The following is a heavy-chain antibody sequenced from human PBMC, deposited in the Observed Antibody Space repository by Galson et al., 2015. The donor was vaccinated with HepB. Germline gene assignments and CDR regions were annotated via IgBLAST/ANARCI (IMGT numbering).Heavy chain of an antibody. CDR1: GGSVSSSSYY. V-gene: IGHV4-39*07. D-gene: IGHD4-17*01. CDR2: IYYSGST. J-gene: IGHJ6*03. CDR3: VGNGDYGYYYYMDV. Sequence: SEPLSLTCTVSGGSVSSSSYYWGWIRQPPGKGLEWIGSIYYSGSTYSNPSLKSRVTISVDTSKNQFSLRLSSVTAADTAVYYCVGNGDYGYYYYMDVWGKGTTVTVSS.